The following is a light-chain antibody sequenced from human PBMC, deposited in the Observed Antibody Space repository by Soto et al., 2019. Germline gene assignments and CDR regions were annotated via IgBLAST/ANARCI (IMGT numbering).Light chain of an antibody. CDR1: QTISSW. Sequence: DIQTTQSPSTLSVSVGDRVTITCRASQTISSWLAWYKQKPGKAPKLLIYKASTLKSGVPSRFRGSGSGTEFTLTISSLKPDDFETYYCQHYNSYSEAFGQGTKVDIK. CDR3: QHYNSYSEA. J-gene: IGKJ1*01. V-gene: IGKV1-5*03. CDR2: KAS.